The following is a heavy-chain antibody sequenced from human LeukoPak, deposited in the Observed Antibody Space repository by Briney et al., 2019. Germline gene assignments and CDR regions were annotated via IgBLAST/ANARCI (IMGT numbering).Heavy chain of an antibody. Sequence: PGGSLRLSCAASGFTFSNAWMSWVRQAPGKGLEWVGSIKSKTDGGTTDYAAPVKGRFTISRDDSKNTLYLQMNSLKTEDTAVYYCTTLIYPFGVAFDAFDIWGQGTMVTVSS. CDR3: TTLIYPFGVAFDAFDI. V-gene: IGHV3-15*01. CDR1: GFTFSNAW. J-gene: IGHJ3*02. CDR2: IKSKTDGGTT. D-gene: IGHD3-3*01.